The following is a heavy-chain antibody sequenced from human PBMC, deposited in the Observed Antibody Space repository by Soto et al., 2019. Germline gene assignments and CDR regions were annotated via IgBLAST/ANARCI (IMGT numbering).Heavy chain of an antibody. V-gene: IGHV1-2*02. J-gene: IGHJ5*02. CDR3: ARLVADYYSTSGHYFDP. CDR2: VNPNSDAT. Sequence: QVQLVQSGAEVKKPGASVKVSCKASGYTFTGYYMNWVRQAPGQGLEWVGWVNPNSDATDSAHKFQGRVTMTTDTSANTAYLELSGLTSNDTAVYYCARLVADYYSTSGHYFDPWGQGTLVTVSS. CDR1: GYTFTGYY. D-gene: IGHD2-21*01.